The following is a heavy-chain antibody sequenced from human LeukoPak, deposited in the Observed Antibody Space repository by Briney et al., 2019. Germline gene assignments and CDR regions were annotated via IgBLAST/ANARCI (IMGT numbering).Heavy chain of an antibody. J-gene: IGHJ6*03. Sequence: SETLSLTCAVYGGSFSGYYWSWIRQPPGKGLEWIGEINHSGSTNYNPSLKSRVTISVDTSKNQFSLKLSSVTAADTAVYYCARVIVGARGTDYYYYYMDVWGKGTTVTVSS. CDR3: ARVIVGARGTDYYYYYMDV. V-gene: IGHV4-34*01. CDR1: GGSFSGYY. D-gene: IGHD1-26*01. CDR2: INHSGST.